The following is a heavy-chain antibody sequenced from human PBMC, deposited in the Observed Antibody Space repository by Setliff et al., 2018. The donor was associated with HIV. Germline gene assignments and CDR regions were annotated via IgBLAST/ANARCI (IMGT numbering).Heavy chain of an antibody. D-gene: IGHD6-6*01. CDR1: GGSFSGYY. J-gene: IGHJ4*02. CDR3: AREFSSSSFDQ. CDR2: INHRGST. V-gene: IGHV4-34*01. Sequence: SETLSLTCAVYGGSFSGYYWNWIRQPPGKGLEWIGEINHRGSTNYNPSLKSRVSISVDTSRNEFSLKPTSVTAADTAVYYCAREFSSSSFDQWGQGTLVTVSS.